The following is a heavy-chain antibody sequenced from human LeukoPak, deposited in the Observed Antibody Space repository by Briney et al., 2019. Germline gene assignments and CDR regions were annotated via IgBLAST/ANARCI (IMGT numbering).Heavy chain of an antibody. CDR3: VRQDCSGGRCYLDY. J-gene: IGHJ4*02. CDR1: GFSFSNYA. D-gene: IGHD2-15*01. CDR2: ISYDGKDK. V-gene: IGHV3-30*04. Sequence: PGRSLTLSCAASGFSFSNYAMHWLRQAPGKGLEWVTVISYDGKDKFYADSVKGRFTISRDRSRNTLYVQINNLGPEDTAVYYCVRQDCSGGRCYLDYWGQGALVTVSS.